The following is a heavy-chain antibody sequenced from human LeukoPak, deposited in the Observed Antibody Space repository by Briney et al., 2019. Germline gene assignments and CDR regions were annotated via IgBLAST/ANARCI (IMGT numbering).Heavy chain of an antibody. CDR1: GYTFTGYY. D-gene: IGHD1-26*01. CDR2: INPNSGGT. CDR3: ARGNQREVGADDAFDI. V-gene: IGHV1-2*02. J-gene: IGHJ3*02. Sequence: ASVKVSCKASGYTFTGYYMHWVRQAPGQGLEWMGWINPNSGGTNYAQKFQGRVTMTRDTSISTAYMELSRLRSDDTAVYYCARGNQREVGADDAFDIWGQGTMATVSP.